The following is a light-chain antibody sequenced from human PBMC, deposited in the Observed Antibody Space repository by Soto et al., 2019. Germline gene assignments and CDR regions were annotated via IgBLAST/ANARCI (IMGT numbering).Light chain of an antibody. CDR2: GAS. V-gene: IGKV3-20*01. CDR1: RHVYING. Sequence: VVLTQSPATLSLSPGETATLSCRASRHVYINGLAWYQQKPGRTPTLLIYGASTRATDIPDRFSATGSGTDFSLTISSVEPEDSAVYYCQQYGASPFTFGPGTRVEI. CDR3: QQYGASPFT. J-gene: IGKJ3*01.